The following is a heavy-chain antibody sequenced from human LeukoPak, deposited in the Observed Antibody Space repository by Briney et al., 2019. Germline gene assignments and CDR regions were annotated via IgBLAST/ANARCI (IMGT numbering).Heavy chain of an antibody. V-gene: IGHV4-34*01. Sequence: SETLSLTCAVYGGSFSGYYWSWIRQPPGKGLEWIGEINHSGSTNYNPSLKSRVTISVDTSKNQFSLKLSSVTAADTAVYYCAFGYSYVSTLFDYWGQGTLVTVSS. D-gene: IGHD5-18*01. J-gene: IGHJ4*02. CDR2: INHSGST. CDR3: AFGYSYVSTLFDY. CDR1: GGSFSGYY.